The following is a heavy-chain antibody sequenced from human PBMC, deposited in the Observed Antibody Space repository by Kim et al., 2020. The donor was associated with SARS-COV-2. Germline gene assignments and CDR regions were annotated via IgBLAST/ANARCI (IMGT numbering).Heavy chain of an antibody. CDR3: ARDLAEVTTSWHYYYYGMD. Sequence: SVKVSCKASGGTFSSYAISWVRQAPGQGLEWMGRIIPILGIANYAQKFQGRVTITADKSTSTAYMELSSLRSEDTAAYYCARDLAEVTTSWHYYYYGMD. V-gene: IGHV1-69*04. CDR1: GGTFSSYA. D-gene: IGHD3-22*01. CDR2: IIPILGIA. J-gene: IGHJ6*01.